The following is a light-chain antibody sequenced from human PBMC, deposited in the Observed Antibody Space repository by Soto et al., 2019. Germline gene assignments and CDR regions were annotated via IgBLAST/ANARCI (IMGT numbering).Light chain of an antibody. Sequence: QSVLTQPASVSGSPGQSITISCTGTSSDVGGYNYVSWYQQHTGKAPKLMIYEVSNRPSGVSNRFSGSKSVNTASHTFAGLEDSDAAHYCYFPYTGRGTEDVFG. CDR1: SSDVGGYNY. V-gene: IGLV2-14*01. CDR2: EVS. J-gene: IGLJ1*01. CDR3: FPYTGRGTEDV.